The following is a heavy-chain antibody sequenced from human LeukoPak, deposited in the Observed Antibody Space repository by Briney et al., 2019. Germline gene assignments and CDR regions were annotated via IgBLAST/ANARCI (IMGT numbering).Heavy chain of an antibody. Sequence: SETLSLTCTVSGGSISSYYWSWIRQPAGKGLEWIGRIYTSGSTNYNPSLKSRVTMSVDTSKNQFSLKLSSVTAADTAVYYCATGRYYDILTGLISWGQGTLVTVSS. J-gene: IGHJ5*02. CDR3: ATGRYYDILTGLIS. CDR2: IYTSGST. V-gene: IGHV4-4*07. D-gene: IGHD3-9*01. CDR1: GGSISSYY.